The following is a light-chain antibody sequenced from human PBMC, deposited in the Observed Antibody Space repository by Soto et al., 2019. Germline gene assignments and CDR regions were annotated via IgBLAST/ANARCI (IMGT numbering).Light chain of an antibody. CDR2: EGS. Sequence: QSALTQPASVSGSPGQSITISCTGTSSDVGSYNLVSWYQQHPGKAPKLMIYEGSKRPSGVSNRCSGYKYGNTASLTISGLQDEDEADYDGCSYAGSSTVVFGGGTKLTVL. J-gene: IGLJ2*01. CDR3: CSYAGSSTVV. V-gene: IGLV2-23*01. CDR1: SSDVGSYNL.